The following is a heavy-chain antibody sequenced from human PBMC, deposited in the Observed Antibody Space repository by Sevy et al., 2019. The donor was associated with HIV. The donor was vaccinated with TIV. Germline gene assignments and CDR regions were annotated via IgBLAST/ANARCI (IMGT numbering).Heavy chain of an antibody. CDR1: GFAFYVYS. V-gene: IGHV3-23*01. CDR2: LSFGCGKI. D-gene: IGHD2-15*01. J-gene: IGHJ4*02. Sequence: GGSLRLSCAASGFAFYVYSMSWIRQAPGKGLEWVATLSFGCGKINYADSVKGRFTISRDNSKNSFYLQMDNLRVEDTALYYCAREGWSRPHDYWGQGTRVTVSS. CDR3: AREGWSRPHDY.